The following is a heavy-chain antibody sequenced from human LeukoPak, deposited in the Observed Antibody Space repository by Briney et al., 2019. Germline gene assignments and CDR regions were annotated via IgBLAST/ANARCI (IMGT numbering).Heavy chain of an antibody. J-gene: IGHJ4*02. Sequence: ASVKVSCKASGYTFTGYYMHWVRQAPGQGLEWMGWINPNSGGTNYAQKFQGRVTMTRDTSISTAYMELSRLRSDDTAVYYCARAPVKIDGLGYWGQGTLVTVSS. CDR2: INPNSGGT. D-gene: IGHD2-8*01. V-gene: IGHV1-2*02. CDR3: ARAPVKIDGLGY. CDR1: GYTFTGYY.